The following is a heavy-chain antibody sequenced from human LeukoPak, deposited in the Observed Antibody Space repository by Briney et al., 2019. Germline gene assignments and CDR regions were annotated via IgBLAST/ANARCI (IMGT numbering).Heavy chain of an antibody. J-gene: IGHJ4*02. D-gene: IGHD5-12*01. CDR2: IKEDGSEI. CDR3: ARVMWMGWYFDS. V-gene: IGHV3-7*01. Sequence: GGSLRLSCTVSGFTVSSNSMSWVRQAPGKGLEWVANIKEDGSEIYYVDSVKGRFTISRDNAKMSLYLQMNSLRAEDTAVYYCARVMWMGWYFDSWGQGTPVTVSS. CDR1: GFTVSSNS.